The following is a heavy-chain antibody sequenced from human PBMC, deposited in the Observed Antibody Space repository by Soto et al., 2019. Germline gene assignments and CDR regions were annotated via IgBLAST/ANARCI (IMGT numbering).Heavy chain of an antibody. CDR1: GFTFSSYD. CDR3: ARLLAPYCGGDCFSGFDY. CDR2: IGTAGDT. D-gene: IGHD2-21*02. V-gene: IGHV3-13*01. Sequence: GGSLRLSCAASGFTFSSYDTHWVRQATGKGLEWVSAIGTAGDTYYPGSVKGRFTISRENAKNSLYLQMNSLRAEDTAVYYCARLLAPYCGGDCFSGFDYWGQGTQVTVSS. J-gene: IGHJ4*02.